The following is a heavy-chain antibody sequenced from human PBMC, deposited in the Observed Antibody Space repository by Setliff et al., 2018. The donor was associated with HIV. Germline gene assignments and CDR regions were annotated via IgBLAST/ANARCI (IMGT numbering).Heavy chain of an antibody. CDR2: VTHSGST. V-gene: IGHV4-34*01. J-gene: IGHJ4*03. Sequence: SETLSLTCAVYDGSFSGYYWSWMRQPPGKGLEWIGEVTHSGSTHYNPSLKSRVTISVDTSRNQFSLELSSVTAADTAVYYCARLGDFSYSSHYLYAFDFWGHGAQVTVSS. D-gene: IGHD3-3*01. CDR1: DGSFSGYY. CDR3: ARLGDFSYSSHYLYAFDF.